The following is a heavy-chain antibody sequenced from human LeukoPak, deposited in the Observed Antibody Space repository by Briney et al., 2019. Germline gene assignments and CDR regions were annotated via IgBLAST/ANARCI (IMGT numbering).Heavy chain of an antibody. CDR1: GFTFSSYG. CDR3: AKNEEDMTTVYYLDY. Sequence: GRSLRLSCAASGFTFSSYGMHWVRQAPGKGLEWVAVISYDGSNKYYADSVKGRFTISRDNSKNTLYLQMNSLRAEDTAVYYCAKNEEDMTTVYYLDYWGQGTLVTVSS. J-gene: IGHJ4*02. D-gene: IGHD4-17*01. V-gene: IGHV3-30*18. CDR2: ISYDGSNK.